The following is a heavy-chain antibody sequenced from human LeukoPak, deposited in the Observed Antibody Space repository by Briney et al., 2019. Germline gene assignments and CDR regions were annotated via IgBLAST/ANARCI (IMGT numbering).Heavy chain of an antibody. J-gene: IGHJ4*02. V-gene: IGHV3-23*01. Sequence: GGPLRLSCAASGFTFSSYAMSWVRQAPGKGLEWVSAISGSGGSTYYADSVKGRFTISRDNSKNTLYLQMNSLRADDTAVYYCAKGEQRGYSGYDWVDYWGQGTLVTVSS. CDR2: ISGSGGST. D-gene: IGHD5-12*01. CDR1: GFTFSSYA. CDR3: AKGEQRGYSGYDWVDY.